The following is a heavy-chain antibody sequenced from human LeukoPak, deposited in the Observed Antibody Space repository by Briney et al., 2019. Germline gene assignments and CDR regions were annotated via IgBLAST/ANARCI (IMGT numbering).Heavy chain of an antibody. CDR2: ISSSSSYI. Sequence: GGSLRLSCAASGFTFSSYSMNWVRQAPGKGLEWVSSISSSSSYIYYADSVKGRFTISRDNAKNSLYQQMNSLRAEDTAVYYCARGTMVRGVINFDYWGQGTLVTVSS. CDR3: ARGTMVRGVINFDY. J-gene: IGHJ4*02. CDR1: GFTFSSYS. D-gene: IGHD3-10*01. V-gene: IGHV3-21*01.